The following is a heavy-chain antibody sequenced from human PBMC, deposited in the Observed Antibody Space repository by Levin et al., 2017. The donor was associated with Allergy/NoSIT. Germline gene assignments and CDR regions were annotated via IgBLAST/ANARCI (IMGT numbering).Heavy chain of an antibody. CDR3: AHRDYSSCPSNWFDS. J-gene: IGHJ5*01. D-gene: IGHD3-10*01. V-gene: IGHV2-5*02. Sequence: ESGPTLVKPTQTLTLTCTVSGFSLSTPAVGVGWFRQPPGKAPEWLTLIYWDDDKRYNPSLRSRLSITKDTSKNQVVFTLTNVGPEDTGTYYCAHRDYSSCPSNWFDSWGQGTLVIVSS. CDR1: GFSLSTPAVG. CDR2: IYWDDDK.